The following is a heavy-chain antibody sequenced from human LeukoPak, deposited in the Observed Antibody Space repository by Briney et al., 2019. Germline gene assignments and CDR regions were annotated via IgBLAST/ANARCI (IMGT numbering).Heavy chain of an antibody. V-gene: IGHV4-61*01. J-gene: IGHJ4*02. CDR2: IYYSGST. D-gene: IGHD6-13*01. Sequence: SETLSLTCTVSGGSVSSGSYYWSWIRQPPGKGLEWIGYIYYSGSTNYNPSLKSRVTISVDTSKNQSSLKLSSVTAADTAVYYCARTRREQQLVLFDYWGQGTLVTVSS. CDR1: GGSVSSGSYY. CDR3: ARTRREQQLVLFDY.